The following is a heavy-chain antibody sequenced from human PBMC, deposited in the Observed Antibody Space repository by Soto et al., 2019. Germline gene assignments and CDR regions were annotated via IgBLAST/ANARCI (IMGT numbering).Heavy chain of an antibody. CDR1: GYTFTSYA. J-gene: IGHJ6*02. D-gene: IGHD3-16*02. CDR3: VRVNPYDYVWGSYPNYGMDV. Sequence: QVQLVQSGAEVKKPGASVKVSCKASGYTFTSYAMHWVRQAPGQRLEWMGWINAGNGNTKYSQKFQGSVTITRDTSASIAYMELSSLRAEDTAVYFCVRVNPYDYVWGSYPNYGMDVWGQGTTVTVSS. CDR2: INAGNGNT. V-gene: IGHV1-3*01.